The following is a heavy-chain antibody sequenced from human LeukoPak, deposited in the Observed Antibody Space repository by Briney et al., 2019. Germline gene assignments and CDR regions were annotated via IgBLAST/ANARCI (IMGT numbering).Heavy chain of an antibody. CDR2: IYTSGST. CDR3: ARESYYYDSSGYYTPNFDY. V-gene: IGHV4-61*02. J-gene: IGHJ4*02. CDR1: GGSISSGSYY. Sequence: SETLSLTCTVSGGSISSGSYYWSWIRQPAGKGLEWIGRIYTSGSTNYNPSLKSRVTISVDTSKNQFSLKLSSVTAADTAVYYCARESYYYDSSGYYTPNFDYWGQGTLVTVSS. D-gene: IGHD3-22*01.